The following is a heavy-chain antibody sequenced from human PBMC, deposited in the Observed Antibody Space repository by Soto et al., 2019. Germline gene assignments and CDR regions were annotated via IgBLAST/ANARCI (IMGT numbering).Heavy chain of an antibody. Sequence: QVQLQQWGAGLLKPSETLSLTCAVYGGSFSGYYWSWIRQPPGKGLEWIGEINHSGSTNYNPSLKSRVTISVDTSKNQFSLKLSSVTAADTAVYYCARVSPYYCDYWVQGTLVTVSS. CDR3: ARVSPYYCDY. V-gene: IGHV4-34*01. CDR2: INHSGST. J-gene: IGHJ4*02. CDR1: GGSFSGYY.